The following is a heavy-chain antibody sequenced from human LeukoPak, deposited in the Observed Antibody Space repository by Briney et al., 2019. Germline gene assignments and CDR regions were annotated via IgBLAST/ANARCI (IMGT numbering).Heavy chain of an antibody. CDR3: TSFNRKNAFEI. D-gene: IGHD1-14*01. CDR1: AFTFSGLW. Sequence: GGSLRLSCAASAFTFSGLWMAWVRQAPGKGLEWVGHIKNKADGGTADYAAPVKGRFTISRDDSTNTLYLHMNSLTTEDTAMYYCTSFNRKNAFEIWGQGTVVTVSS. J-gene: IGHJ3*02. CDR2: IKNKADGGTA. V-gene: IGHV3-15*01.